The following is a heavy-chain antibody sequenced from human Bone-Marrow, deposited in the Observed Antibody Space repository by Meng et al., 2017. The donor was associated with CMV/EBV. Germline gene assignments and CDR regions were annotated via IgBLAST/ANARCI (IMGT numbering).Heavy chain of an antibody. CDR2: INWNGGST. Sequence: SGFTFDDYGMSWVRQAPGKGLEWVSGINWNGGSTGYADSVKGRFTISRDNAKNSLYLQMNSLRAEDTAVYYCAREKGYYDSSGYYSYWGQGTLVTVSS. CDR3: AREKGYYDSSGYYSY. D-gene: IGHD3-22*01. CDR1: GFTFDDYG. V-gene: IGHV3-20*03. J-gene: IGHJ4*02.